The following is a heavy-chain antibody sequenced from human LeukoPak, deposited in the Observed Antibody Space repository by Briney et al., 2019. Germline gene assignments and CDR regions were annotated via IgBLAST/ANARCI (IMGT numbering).Heavy chain of an antibody. CDR3: ARDQSDFWSGYPHAFDI. CDR1: GYTFTSYY. Sequence: GASVKVSCKASGYTFTSYYMHWVRQAPGQGLEWMGIINPSGGSTSYAQKFQGRVTMTRDTSTSTVYMELSSLRSEDTAVYYCARDQSDFWSGYPHAFDIWGQGTMVTVSS. D-gene: IGHD3-3*01. CDR2: INPSGGST. J-gene: IGHJ3*02. V-gene: IGHV1-46*01.